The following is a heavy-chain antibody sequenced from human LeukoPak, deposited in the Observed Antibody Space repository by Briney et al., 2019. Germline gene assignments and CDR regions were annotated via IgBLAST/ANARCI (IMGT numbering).Heavy chain of an antibody. CDR3: ARGRMVLNDAFDI. CDR2: IYHSGST. D-gene: IGHD3-10*01. J-gene: IGHJ3*02. V-gene: IGHV4-38-2*02. Sequence: PSETLSLTCTVSGYSISSGYYWGWIRQPPGKGLEWIGSIYHSGSTNYNPSLKSRVTISVDTSKNQFSLKLSSVTAADTAVYYCARGRMVLNDAFDIWGQGTMVTVSS. CDR1: GYSISSGYY.